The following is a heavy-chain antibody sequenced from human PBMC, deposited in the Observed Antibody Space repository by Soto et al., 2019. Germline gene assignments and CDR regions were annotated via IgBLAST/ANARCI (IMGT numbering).Heavy chain of an antibody. V-gene: IGHV3-23*01. Sequence: EVQLSESGGDLRQPGGSLRVSCTASGFTFTNYAMTWVRQAPGKGLEWVSGISASGGLKYYADSVRGRFTVSRDNSKNILYHQMDNMRDEDTALYYCAREVGAPSGWLDPWGQGTQVTVSS. J-gene: IGHJ5*02. CDR1: GFTFTNYA. CDR2: ISASGGLK. D-gene: IGHD1-26*01. CDR3: AREVGAPSGWLDP.